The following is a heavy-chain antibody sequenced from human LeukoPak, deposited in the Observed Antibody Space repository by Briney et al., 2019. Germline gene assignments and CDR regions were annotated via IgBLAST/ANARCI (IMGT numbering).Heavy chain of an antibody. V-gene: IGHV3-9*01. J-gene: IGHJ4*02. CDR2: LSWNSGTI. CDR1: GFTFDDYA. CDR3: AKDKQWLAFDY. Sequence: GGSLRLSCTASGFTFDDYAMHWVRQAPGKGLEWVSGLSWNSGTIGYADSVKGRFTISRDNAKNSLYLQMNSLRAEDTAFYYCAKDKQWLAFDYWGQGTLVTVSS. D-gene: IGHD6-19*01.